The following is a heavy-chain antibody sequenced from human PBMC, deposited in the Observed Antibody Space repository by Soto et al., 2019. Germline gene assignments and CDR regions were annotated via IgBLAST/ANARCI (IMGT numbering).Heavy chain of an antibody. D-gene: IGHD3-10*01. CDR3: ARGASLLWFGELLNRYYYYGMDV. CDR2: IYYSGST. V-gene: IGHV4-59*01. CDR1: GGSISSYY. J-gene: IGHJ6*02. Sequence: SETLSLICTVSGGSISSYYWSWIRQPPGKGLEWIGYIYYSGSTNYNPSLKSRVTISVDTSKNQFSLKLSSVTAADTAVYYCARGASLLWFGELLNRYYYYGMDVWGQGTTVTVSS.